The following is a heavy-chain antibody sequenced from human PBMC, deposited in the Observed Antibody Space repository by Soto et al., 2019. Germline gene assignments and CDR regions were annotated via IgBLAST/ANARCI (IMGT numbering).Heavy chain of an antibody. CDR1: GFTVSSNY. J-gene: IGHJ4*02. CDR2: IDSGGTT. Sequence: VQLVESGGGLIQPGGSLRLSCAASGFTVSSNYMSWVRQAPGKGLEWASLIDSGGTTYYADSVKGRFTISRDNSKSTLYLQMNSLRAEDTAVYYCSLGSGWPIDYWGQGTLVTVSS. V-gene: IGHV3-53*01. D-gene: IGHD6-19*01. CDR3: SLGSGWPIDY.